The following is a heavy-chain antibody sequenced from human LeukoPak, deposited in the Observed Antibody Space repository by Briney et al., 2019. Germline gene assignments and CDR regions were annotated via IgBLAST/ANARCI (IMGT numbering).Heavy chain of an antibody. D-gene: IGHD2-2*01. V-gene: IGHV4-4*07. CDR3: ARSARLVPAAMMDV. J-gene: IGHJ6*02. Sequence: SETLSLTCTVSGGSISSYYWSWIRQPAGKGLEWIGRIYTSGSTNYNPSLKSRVTMSVDTSKNQFSLKLGSVTAADTAVYYRARSARLVPAAMMDVWGQGTTVTVSS. CDR2: IYTSGST. CDR1: GGSISSYY.